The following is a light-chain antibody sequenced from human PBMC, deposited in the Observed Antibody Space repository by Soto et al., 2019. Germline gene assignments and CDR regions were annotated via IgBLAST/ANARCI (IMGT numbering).Light chain of an antibody. Sequence: QSVLTQPPSVSGAPGQSITISCTGSSSNIGAGYDVHWYQQVPGTAPKLLIYGNNNRASGVPDRFSVSKSGTSASLAISGFQAEDEADYYCQSYGNSLTYVFGTGTKLTVL. CDR3: QSYGNSLTYV. CDR1: SSNIGAGYD. CDR2: GNN. J-gene: IGLJ1*01. V-gene: IGLV1-40*01.